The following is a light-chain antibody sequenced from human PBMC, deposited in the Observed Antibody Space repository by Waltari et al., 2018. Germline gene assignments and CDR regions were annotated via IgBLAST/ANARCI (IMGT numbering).Light chain of an antibody. CDR3: TSFTSSATWV. Sequence: QSALTQPASVSGSPGQSIPISCSGTSSDIGAYTHVSWYQQHPGKAPKLMIYEVSNRPSGVSNRFSGSKSGNTASLTISGLQADDESHYYCTSFTSSATWVFGGGTKVTVL. V-gene: IGLV2-14*01. J-gene: IGLJ3*02. CDR2: EVS. CDR1: SSDIGAYTH.